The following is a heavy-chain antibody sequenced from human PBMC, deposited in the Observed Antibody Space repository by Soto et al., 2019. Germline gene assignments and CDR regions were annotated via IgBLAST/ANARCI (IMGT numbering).Heavy chain of an antibody. J-gene: IGHJ4*02. Sequence: LSLTCTVSGGSISSGGYYWSWIRQHPGKGLEWIGYIYYSGSTYYNPSLKSRVTISVDTSKNQFSLKLSSVTAADTAVYYCARDGGSSCTNGVCYIDWGQGTLVTVSS. CDR3: ARDGGSSCTNGVCYID. CDR2: IYYSGST. D-gene: IGHD2-8*01. CDR1: GGSISSGGYY. V-gene: IGHV4-31*03.